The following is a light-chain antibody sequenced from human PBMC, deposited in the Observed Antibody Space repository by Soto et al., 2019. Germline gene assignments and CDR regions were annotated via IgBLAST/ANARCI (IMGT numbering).Light chain of an antibody. CDR2: AAS. CDR1: QSISSY. Sequence: DIQMTQFLASLSASVGYRVTITCRXSQSISSYLNWYQQKPGKAPKLLIYAASSLQSGVPSRFSGSGSGTDFTLTISSLHPEDFATYYCQQSYSSPTWTFGQGTKVDIK. V-gene: IGKV1-39*01. J-gene: IGKJ1*01. CDR3: QQSYSSPTWT.